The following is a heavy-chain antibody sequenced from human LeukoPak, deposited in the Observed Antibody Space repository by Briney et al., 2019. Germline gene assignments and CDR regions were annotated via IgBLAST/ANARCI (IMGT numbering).Heavy chain of an antibody. J-gene: IGHJ3*01. CDR3: ARVQGHPPNGLDV. V-gene: IGHV3-74*01. CDR1: GFTFSSYW. Sequence: GGSLRLSCAASGFTFSSYWMHWVHQAPGKGLVWVSCINSDASSTSYADSVKGRFTISRDNAKNTLYLQMNSLRAEDTAVYYCARVQGHPPNGLDVWGQGTMVTVSS. CDR2: INSDASST. D-gene: IGHD2-8*01.